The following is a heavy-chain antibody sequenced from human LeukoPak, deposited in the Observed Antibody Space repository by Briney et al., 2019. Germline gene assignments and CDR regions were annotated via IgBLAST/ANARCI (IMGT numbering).Heavy chain of an antibody. V-gene: IGHV1-18*01. D-gene: IGHD5/OR15-5a*01. CDR2: ISAYNGNT. J-gene: IGHJ4*02. Sequence: ASVKVSCKASGYTFTSYGISWVRQAPGQGLEWMGWISAYNGNTNYAQKLQGRVTMTTDTSTSTAYMELRSLRSDDTAVYYCARDIPRYWIYEGVRNDYCGQGTLVTVSS. CDR1: GYTFTSYG. CDR3: ARDIPRYWIYEGVRNDY.